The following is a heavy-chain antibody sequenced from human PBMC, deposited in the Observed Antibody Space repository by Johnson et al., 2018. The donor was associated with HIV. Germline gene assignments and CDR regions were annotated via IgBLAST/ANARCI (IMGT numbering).Heavy chain of an antibody. CDR1: GFTFSSYW. V-gene: IGHV3-7*01. CDR2: LKQDGSEK. CDR3: AKVSSQSSSWYDAFDI. D-gene: IGHD6-13*01. Sequence: VQLVESGGGVVQPGRSLRLSCAASGFTFSSYWMSWVRQAPGKGLEWVANLKQDGSEKYYVDSVKGRLTISRENAKNSLYLQMNSLRAGDTVVYYCAKVSSQSSSWYDAFDIWGQGTMVTVSS. J-gene: IGHJ3*02.